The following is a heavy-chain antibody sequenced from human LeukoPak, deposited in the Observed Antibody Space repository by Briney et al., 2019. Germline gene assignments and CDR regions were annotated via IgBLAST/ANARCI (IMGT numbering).Heavy chain of an antibody. CDR1: GGTFSSYA. Sequence: GASVKVSCKASGGTFSSYAISWVRQAPGQGLEWMGGIIPIFGTANYAQKFQGRVTITADESTSTAYMELSSLRSEDTAVYYCARGEYSGSPSPFDYWGQGTLVTVSS. D-gene: IGHD1-26*01. CDR2: IIPIFGTA. CDR3: ARGEYSGSPSPFDY. V-gene: IGHV1-69*13. J-gene: IGHJ4*02.